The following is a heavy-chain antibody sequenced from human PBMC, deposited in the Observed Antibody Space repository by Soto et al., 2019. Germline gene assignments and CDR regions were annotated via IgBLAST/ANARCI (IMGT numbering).Heavy chain of an antibody. V-gene: IGHV4-34*01. D-gene: IGHD3-3*01. CDR2: INHSGST. J-gene: IGHJ4*02. CDR3: ARGGTYYDFWKRSSSGWYLDY. CDR1: GGSFSGYY. Sequence: PSETLSLTCAVYGGSFSGYYWSWIRQPPGKGLEWIGEINHSGSTNYNPSLKSRVTISVDTSKNQFSLKLSSVTAADTAVYYCARGGTYYDFWKRSSSGWYLDYWGQGTLVTVSS.